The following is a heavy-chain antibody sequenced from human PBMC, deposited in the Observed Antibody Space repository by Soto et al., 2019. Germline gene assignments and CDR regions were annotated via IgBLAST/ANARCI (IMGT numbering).Heavy chain of an antibody. Sequence: QVQLVESGGGVVQPGRSLRLSCAASGFTFSSYGMHWVRQAPGKGLEWVAVISYDGSNKYYADSVKGRFTISRDNSKNTLDLQMNSLRAEDTAVYYCAKGSKAMTYFDYWGQGTLVTVSS. V-gene: IGHV3-30*18. CDR3: AKGSKAMTYFDY. CDR2: ISYDGSNK. D-gene: IGHD5-18*01. CDR1: GFTFSSYG. J-gene: IGHJ4*02.